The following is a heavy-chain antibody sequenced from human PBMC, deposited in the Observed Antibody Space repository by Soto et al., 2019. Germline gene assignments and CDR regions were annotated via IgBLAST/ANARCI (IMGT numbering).Heavy chain of an antibody. D-gene: IGHD2-15*01. CDR3: ASTNCSGGSCYSGYYYYGMDV. Sequence: GESLKISCKGSGYSFTSYWIGWVRQMPGKGLEWMGIIYPGDSDTRYSPSFQGQVTISADKSISTAYLQWSSLKASDTAMYYSASTNCSGGSCYSGYYYYGMDVWGQGTTVTVSS. CDR1: GYSFTSYW. J-gene: IGHJ6*02. V-gene: IGHV5-51*01. CDR2: IYPGDSDT.